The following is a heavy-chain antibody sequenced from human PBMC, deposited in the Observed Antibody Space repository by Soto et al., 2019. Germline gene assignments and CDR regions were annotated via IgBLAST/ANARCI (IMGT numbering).Heavy chain of an antibody. CDR3: AKDPSGYDSSGYYYWFEGDY. CDR2: ISGSGGST. D-gene: IGHD3-22*01. J-gene: IGHJ4*02. V-gene: IGHV3-23*01. CDR1: GFTFSSYA. Sequence: EVQLLESGGGLVQPGGSLRLSCAASGFTFSSYAMSWVRQATGKGLEWVSAISGSGGSTYYADSVKGRFTISRDNAKNTLYLQMNSLRADDTAVYYCAKDPSGYDSSGYYYWFEGDYWGQGTLVTVSS.